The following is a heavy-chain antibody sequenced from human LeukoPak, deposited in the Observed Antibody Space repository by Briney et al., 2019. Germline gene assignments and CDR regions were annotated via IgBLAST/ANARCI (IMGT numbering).Heavy chain of an antibody. J-gene: IGHJ3*02. CDR1: GYTFTSYG. CDR3: ARGGQLRFLEWLIPDAFDI. CDR2: ISGYNGNT. Sequence: ASVKVSCKASGYTFTSYGINWVRQAPGQGLEWMGWISGYNGNTNYAQKLQDRVTMTTDTSTTTAYMELRSLRSDDTAVYYCARGGQLRFLEWLIPDAFDIWGQGTMVTVSS. D-gene: IGHD3-3*01. V-gene: IGHV1-18*01.